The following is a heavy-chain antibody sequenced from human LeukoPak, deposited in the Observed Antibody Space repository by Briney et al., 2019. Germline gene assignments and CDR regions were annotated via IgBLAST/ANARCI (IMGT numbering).Heavy chain of an antibody. CDR3: SAGVGRTDFDY. V-gene: IGHV3-23*01. CDR1: GFTFSSYA. J-gene: IGHJ4*02. Sequence: GGSLRLSCAASGFTFSSYAMSWVRQAPGKGLEWVSAISSSGGSTHYADSVKGRFTISRDNSKNTLYLQMNSLKIEDTAVYYCSAGVGRTDFDYWGQGTLVTVSS. D-gene: IGHD1/OR15-1a*01. CDR2: ISSSGGST.